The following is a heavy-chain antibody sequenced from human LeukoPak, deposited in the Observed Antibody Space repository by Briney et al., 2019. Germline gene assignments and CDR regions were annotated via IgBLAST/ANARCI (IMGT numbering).Heavy chain of an antibody. V-gene: IGHV4-38-2*01. D-gene: IGHD4-23*01. CDR1: GYSISSGYY. CDR2: IYHSGST. CDR3: ARHDVVTRSFDY. J-gene: IGHJ4*02. Sequence: SETLSLTCAVSGYSISSGYYWGWIRQPPGKGLEWIGSIYHSGSTYYNPSLKSRVTISVDTSKNQFSLKLSSVTAADTAVYYCARHDVVTRSFDYWGQGTLVTVS.